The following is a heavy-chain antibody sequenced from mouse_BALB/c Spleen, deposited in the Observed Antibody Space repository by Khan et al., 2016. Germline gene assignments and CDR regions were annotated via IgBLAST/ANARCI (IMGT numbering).Heavy chain of an antibody. J-gene: IGHJ2*01. CDR1: GYSITSDYA. V-gene: IGHV3-2*02. CDR3: ASRNWDVDY. D-gene: IGHD4-1*02. Sequence: EVQLQESGPGLVKPSQSLYLTYTVTGYSITSDYAWNWIRQLPGNKLEWMGYISYSGSTSYNPSLKSRISITRDTSKNQFFLQLNSMTTEDTATYYGASRNWDVDYWGQGTTLTVSS. CDR2: ISYSGST.